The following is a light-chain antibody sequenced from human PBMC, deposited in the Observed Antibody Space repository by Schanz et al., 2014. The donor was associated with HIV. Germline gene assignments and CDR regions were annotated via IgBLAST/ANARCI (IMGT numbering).Light chain of an antibody. J-gene: IGKJ3*01. CDR3: QLRSNRLPFT. CDR1: QSVSSSY. V-gene: IGKV3D-20*02. CDR2: GAS. Sequence: EIVLTQSPGTLSLSPGERATLSCRASQSVSSSYLAWYQQKPGQAPRLLIYGASTRATGIPARFSGSGSGTEFTLTISSLQSEDFAVYYCQLRSNRLPFTFGPGTKVDLK.